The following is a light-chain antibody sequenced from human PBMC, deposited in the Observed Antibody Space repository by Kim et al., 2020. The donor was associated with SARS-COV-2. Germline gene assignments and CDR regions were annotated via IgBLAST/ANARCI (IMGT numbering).Light chain of an antibody. CDR3: LHDYNYPLT. V-gene: IGKV1-6*01. CDR1: QGISSW. Sequence: AIQMTQSPSTLSASVGDRVTITCRASQGISSWLAWYQQKPGRAPKLLIYAASSLQSGVPSRFSGSRSCTDFTLTISSLQPEDFATYYCLHDYNYPLTFGQGTKVDIK. CDR2: AAS. J-gene: IGKJ1*01.